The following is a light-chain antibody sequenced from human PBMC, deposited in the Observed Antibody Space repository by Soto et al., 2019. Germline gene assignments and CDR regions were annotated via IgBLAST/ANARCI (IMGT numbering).Light chain of an antibody. Sequence: QSALTQPASVSGSPGQSITISCTGTSSDVGSYNLVSWYQQHPCKSPKLMIYEVNKRPSVISNRFSGSKSAYTASLTISGLQAEDEADYYCSPHAGSTVSYVFGTGTKVTVL. CDR3: SPHAGSTVSYV. CDR1: SSDVGSYNL. V-gene: IGLV2-23*02. J-gene: IGLJ1*01. CDR2: EVN.